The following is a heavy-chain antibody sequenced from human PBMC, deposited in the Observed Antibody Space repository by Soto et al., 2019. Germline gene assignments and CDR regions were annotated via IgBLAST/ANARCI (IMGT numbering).Heavy chain of an antibody. V-gene: IGHV4-4*02. CDR1: GGSISSSNW. CDR3: ARGYCSGGSCYEDIMDYYGMDV. CDR2: IYHSGST. J-gene: IGHJ6*02. Sequence: SETLSLTCAVSGGSISSSNWWSWVRQPPGKGLEWIGEIYHSGSTNYNPSLKSRVTISVDKSKNQFSLKLSSVTAADTAVYYCARGYCSGGSCYEDIMDYYGMDVWGQGTTVTVSS. D-gene: IGHD2-15*01.